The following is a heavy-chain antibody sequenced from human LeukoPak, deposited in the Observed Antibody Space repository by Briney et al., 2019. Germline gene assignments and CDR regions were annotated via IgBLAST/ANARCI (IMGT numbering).Heavy chain of an antibody. CDR2: IYYGGST. V-gene: IGHV4-39*01. CDR3: ARGPYSYDSSGAFDI. J-gene: IGHJ3*02. D-gene: IGHD3-22*01. CDR1: GCSISSSSYY. Sequence: SETLSLTCTVSGCSISSSSYYWGWIRRPPGKGLEWIGTIYYGGSTYYNPSLKSRVTIFVDTSKNQFSLKLSSVTAADTAVYFCARGPYSYDSSGAFDIWGQGTMVTVSS.